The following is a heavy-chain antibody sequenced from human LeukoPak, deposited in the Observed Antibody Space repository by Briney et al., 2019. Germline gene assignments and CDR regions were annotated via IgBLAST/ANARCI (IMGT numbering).Heavy chain of an antibody. D-gene: IGHD6-13*01. Sequence: SETLSLTCTVSGGSISSYYWSWIRQPPGKGLEWIGYIYTSGSTNYNPSLKSRVTISVDTSKNQLSLKLSSVTAADTAVYYCARRGQQLVHGGYYYYYYMDVWGKGTTVTVSS. CDR2: IYTSGST. V-gene: IGHV4-4*09. CDR1: GGSISSYY. J-gene: IGHJ6*03. CDR3: ARRGQQLVHGGYYYYYYMDV.